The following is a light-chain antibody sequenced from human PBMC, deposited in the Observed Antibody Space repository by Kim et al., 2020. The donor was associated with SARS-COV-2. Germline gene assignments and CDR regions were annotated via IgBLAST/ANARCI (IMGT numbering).Light chain of an antibody. CDR2: GAS. J-gene: IGKJ4*01. CDR1: QSVTSGH. CDR3: QQYGSLPLT. Sequence: EIVMTQFPGTLSLSPGERATLSCRASQSVTSGHLAWYQQNPGQTTSLLIYGASSRATGIPDRISGSRSGTDFTPTISRLEPEDFAVYFCQQYGSLPLTLRGGTKLDI. V-gene: IGKV3-20*01.